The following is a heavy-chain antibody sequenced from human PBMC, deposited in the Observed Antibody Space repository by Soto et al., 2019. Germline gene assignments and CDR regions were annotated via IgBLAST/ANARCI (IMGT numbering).Heavy chain of an antibody. V-gene: IGHV1-46*03. CDR1: GYTFTSYY. D-gene: IGHD3-9*01. CDR3: AREQHYDILTGPANDAFDI. Sequence: ASVKVSCKASGYTFTSYYMHWVRQAPGQGLEWMGIINPSGGSTSYAQKFQGRVTMTRDTSTSTVYMELSSLRSEDTAVYYCAREQHYDILTGPANDAFDIWGQGTMVTVSS. CDR2: INPSGGST. J-gene: IGHJ3*02.